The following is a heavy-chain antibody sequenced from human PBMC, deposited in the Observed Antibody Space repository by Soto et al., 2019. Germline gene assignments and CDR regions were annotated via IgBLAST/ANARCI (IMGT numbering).Heavy chain of an antibody. CDR1: GFTFSSYA. D-gene: IGHD2-15*01. CDR2: ISGSGGST. Sequence: EVQLLESGGGLVQPGGSLRLSCAASGFTFSSYAMSWVRQAPGKGLEWVSAISGSGGSTYYADSVKGRFTISRDNSKNPLYLQMNSLRAEDTAVYYCAKEELKAIVVVVAAAADYWGQGTLVTVSS. V-gene: IGHV3-23*01. J-gene: IGHJ4*02. CDR3: AKEELKAIVVVVAAAADY.